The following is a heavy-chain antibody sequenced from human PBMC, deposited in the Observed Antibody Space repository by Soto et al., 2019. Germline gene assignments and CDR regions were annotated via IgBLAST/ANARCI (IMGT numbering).Heavy chain of an antibody. D-gene: IGHD3-9*01. V-gene: IGHV3-74*01. J-gene: IGHJ6*02. Sequence: GGSLRLSCAASGFTFSSYWMHWVRQAPGKGLVWVSRINSDGSSTSYADSVKGRFTISRDNAKNTLYLQMNSLRAEDTAAYYCARDPIRYFDWLSPANYYYYYGMDVWGQGTTVTVSS. CDR1: GFTFSSYW. CDR2: INSDGSST. CDR3: ARDPIRYFDWLSPANYYYYYGMDV.